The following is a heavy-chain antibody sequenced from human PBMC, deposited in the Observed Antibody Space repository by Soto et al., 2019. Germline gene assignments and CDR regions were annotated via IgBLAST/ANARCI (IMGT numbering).Heavy chain of an antibody. J-gene: IGHJ4*02. D-gene: IGHD2-2*01. V-gene: IGHV3-23*01. CDR3: AKGSGSARPYYFDY. CDR1: GFTFSSSA. Sequence: EVQLLESGGGFVQPGGSLRLSCAASGFTFSSSAMSWVRRAPGEGLEWVSAITGGGGGTYYADSVKGRFTISRDNSKNTLYMQMNSLRAEDTAVYYCAKGSGSARPYYFDYWGQGTLVTVSS. CDR2: ITGGGGGT.